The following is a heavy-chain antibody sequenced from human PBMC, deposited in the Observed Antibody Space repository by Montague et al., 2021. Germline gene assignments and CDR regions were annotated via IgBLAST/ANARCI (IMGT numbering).Heavy chain of an antibody. D-gene: IGHD2-21*01. V-gene: IGHV6-1*01. Sequence: CAISGDSVSSNDATWNWIRQSPSRGLEWLGRTYYRSKWYNEYAISVKSRITVNPDTSKNQFSLHLSSVTPADTAIYFFSRSRVIPAKRWFDPWGQGTLVTVSS. CDR2: TYYRSKWYN. CDR1: GDSVSSNDAT. CDR3: SRSRVIPAKRWFDP. J-gene: IGHJ5*01.